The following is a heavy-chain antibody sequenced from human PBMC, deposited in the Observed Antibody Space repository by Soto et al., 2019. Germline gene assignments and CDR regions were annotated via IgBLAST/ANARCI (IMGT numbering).Heavy chain of an antibody. CDR3: ARPGFQGPYYYYMDV. CDR2: ISSSSSYI. Sequence: GGSLRLSCAASGFTFSSYSMNWVRQAPGKGLEWVSSISSSSSYIYYADSVKGRFTISRDNAKNSLYLQMNSLRAEDTAVYYCARPGFQGPYYYYMDVWGKGTTVTVSS. J-gene: IGHJ6*03. CDR1: GFTFSSYS. V-gene: IGHV3-21*01.